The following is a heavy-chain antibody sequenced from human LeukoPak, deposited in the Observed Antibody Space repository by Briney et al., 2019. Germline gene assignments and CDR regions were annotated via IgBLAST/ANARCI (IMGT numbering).Heavy chain of an antibody. D-gene: IGHD3-22*01. Sequence: GGSLRLSCAASGFTFSNYWMHWVRQAPGKGLVWVSRIKSDGSSTSYADSVKGRFTISRDNAKNTLYLQMNSLRAEDTAVYYCAGWYYYDSSGTYGDYWGQGTLVTVSS. CDR1: GFTFSNYW. J-gene: IGHJ4*02. CDR2: IKSDGSST. V-gene: IGHV3-74*01. CDR3: AGWYYYDSSGTYGDY.